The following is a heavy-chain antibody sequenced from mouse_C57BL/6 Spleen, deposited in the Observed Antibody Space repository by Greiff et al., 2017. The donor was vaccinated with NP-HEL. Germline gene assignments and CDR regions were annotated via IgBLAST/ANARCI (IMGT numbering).Heavy chain of an antibody. CDR2: IYPGDGDT. V-gene: IGHV1-82*01. D-gene: IGHD2-1*01. J-gene: IGHJ3*01. CDR1: GYAFSSSW. CDR3: AIGNYGGAY. Sequence: QVQLQQSGPELVKPGASVKISCKASGYAFSSSWMNWVKQRPGKGLEWIGRIYPGDGDTNYNGKFKGKATLTADKSSSTAYMQLSSLTSEDSAVYFCAIGNYGGAYWGQGTLVTVSA.